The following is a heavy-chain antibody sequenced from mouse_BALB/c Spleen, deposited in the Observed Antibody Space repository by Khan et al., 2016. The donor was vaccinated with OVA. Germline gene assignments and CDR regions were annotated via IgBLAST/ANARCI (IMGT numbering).Heavy chain of an antibody. CDR1: GFSLTDYA. J-gene: IGHJ4*01. Sequence: QMQLEESGPGLVSPSQNLSITCTVSGFSLTDYAVSWIRQPPGKGLEWLGVIWGGGSKYYNSALKSRLSISKDNSRGQVFLNMNSLQTDDTAMYYCDKDTPYYAMAQWGQGTSVTVSS. CDR2: IWGGGSK. V-gene: IGHV2-6-5*01. CDR3: DKDTPYYAMAQ.